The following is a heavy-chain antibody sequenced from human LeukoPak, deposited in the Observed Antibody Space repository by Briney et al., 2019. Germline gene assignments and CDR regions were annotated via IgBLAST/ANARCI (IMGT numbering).Heavy chain of an antibody. D-gene: IGHD2-15*01. Sequence: SETLFLTCTVSGGSISSYYWSWIRQPPGKGLEWIGYIYYSGSTNYNPSLKSRVTISVDTSKNQFSLKLSSVTAADTAVYYCARGTGPPLGYCSGGSCYGYYFDYWGQGTLVTVSS. CDR1: GGSISSYY. J-gene: IGHJ4*02. CDR2: IYYSGST. CDR3: ARGTGPPLGYCSGGSCYGYYFDY. V-gene: IGHV4-59*01.